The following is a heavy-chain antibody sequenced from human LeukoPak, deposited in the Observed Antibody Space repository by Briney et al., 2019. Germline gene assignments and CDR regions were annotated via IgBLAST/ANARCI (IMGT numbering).Heavy chain of an antibody. CDR3: AKAINSGLVISSALY. CDR2: IYHSGST. D-gene: IGHD3-9*01. J-gene: IGHJ4*02. V-gene: IGHV4-38-2*02. Sequence: SETLSLTCTVSGYSISSGYYWGWIRQPPGKGLEWIGSIYHSGSTYYNPSLKSRVTISVDTSKNQFSLRLSSVTAADTAVYYCAKAINSGLVISSALYWGQGTLVTVSS. CDR1: GYSISSGYY.